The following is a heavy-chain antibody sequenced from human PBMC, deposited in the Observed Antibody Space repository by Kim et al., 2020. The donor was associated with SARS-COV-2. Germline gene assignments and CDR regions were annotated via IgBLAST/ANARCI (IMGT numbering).Heavy chain of an antibody. Sequence: VKGRFTISRDNSKNTLYLQMNNQRGDDTAVYFCAKDLRAVAGGFVFGMDVWGQGTTVTVSS. J-gene: IGHJ6*02. CDR3: AKDLRAVAGGFVFGMDV. D-gene: IGHD6-19*01. V-gene: IGHV3-30*02.